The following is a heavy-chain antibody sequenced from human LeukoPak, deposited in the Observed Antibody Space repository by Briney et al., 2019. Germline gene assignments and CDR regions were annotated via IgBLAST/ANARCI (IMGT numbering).Heavy chain of an antibody. Sequence: ASVKVSCKASGYTFTSYYMHWVRQAPGQGLEWMGIINPSGGSTSYAQKFQGRVTMTRDTSTSAVYMELSSLRSGDTAVYYCARGRGRGIAAAGSFFDYWGQGTLVTVSS. CDR3: ARGRGRGIAAAGSFFDY. CDR1: GYTFTSYY. D-gene: IGHD6-13*01. CDR2: INPSGGST. V-gene: IGHV1-46*01. J-gene: IGHJ4*02.